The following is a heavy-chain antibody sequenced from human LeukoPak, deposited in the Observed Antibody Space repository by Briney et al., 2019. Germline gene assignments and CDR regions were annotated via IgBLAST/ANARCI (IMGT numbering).Heavy chain of an antibody. CDR3: ARGGADMAYY. CDR2: INSDGSST. CDR1: GFTFSSYW. Sequence: GGSLRLSCSASGFTFSSYWMHWVRRAPGKGLVWVSRINSDGSSTSYADSVKGRFTISRDNAKNTLDLQMNSLRAEDTAVYYCARGGADMAYYWGQGTLVTVSS. J-gene: IGHJ4*02. V-gene: IGHV3-74*01. D-gene: IGHD5-24*01.